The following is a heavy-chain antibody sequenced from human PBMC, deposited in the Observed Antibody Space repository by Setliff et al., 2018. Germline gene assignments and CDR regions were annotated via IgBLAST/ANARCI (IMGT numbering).Heavy chain of an antibody. CDR2: VDRSGNT. V-gene: IGHV4-39*01. CDR3: ARRDSTGYYGYSFDF. Sequence: PSETLSLTCTVSGGSITSGRYYWGWIRQSPGKGLDWIGTVDRSGNTFYNPSLNSRVTISVDTSKNQFSLKLTSVSAADTAVYSCARRDSTGYYGYSFDFWGQGTLVTVSS. CDR1: GGSITSGRYY. J-gene: IGHJ4*02. D-gene: IGHD3-22*01.